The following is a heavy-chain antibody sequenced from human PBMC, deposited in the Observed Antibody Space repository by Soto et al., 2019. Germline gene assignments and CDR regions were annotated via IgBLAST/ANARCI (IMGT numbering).Heavy chain of an antibody. Sequence: LRLSCAASGFTVSSNYMSWVRQAPGKGLEWVSVIYSGGSTYYADSVKGRFTISRDNSKNTLYLQMNSLRAEDTAVYYCARVSPVAGVLRYFDWPRVYFDYWGQGTLVTVSS. CDR2: IYSGGST. J-gene: IGHJ4*02. CDR3: ARVSPVAGVLRYFDWPRVYFDY. CDR1: GFTVSSNY. D-gene: IGHD3-9*01. V-gene: IGHV3-66*01.